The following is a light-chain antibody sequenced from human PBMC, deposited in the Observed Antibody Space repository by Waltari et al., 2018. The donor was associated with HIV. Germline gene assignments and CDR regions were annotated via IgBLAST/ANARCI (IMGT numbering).Light chain of an antibody. Sequence: QSALTQSPSVSGSHGQSVTISCTGASTDSRFYNRVSWYQQSPGSAPKLLIYEVTNRPSGVPDRFSGSKSGNTASLTISGLQAEDEGDYYCSSYATNTWVFGGGTKLTVL. CDR1: STDSRFYNR. J-gene: IGLJ3*02. CDR3: SSYATNTWV. V-gene: IGLV2-18*02. CDR2: EVT.